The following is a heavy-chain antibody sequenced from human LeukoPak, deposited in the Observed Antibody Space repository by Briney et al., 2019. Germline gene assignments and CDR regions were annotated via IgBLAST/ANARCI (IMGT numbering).Heavy chain of an antibody. CDR3: ARDSMIVVPS. D-gene: IGHD3-22*01. J-gene: IGHJ4*02. Sequence: GGSLRLSCAASGFTFSSYEMNWVRQAPGKGLEWVSYISSSGSTIYYADSVKGRFTISRDNAKNSLYLQMNSLRAEDTAVYYCARDSMIVVPSGGQGTLVTVSS. CDR2: ISSSGSTI. V-gene: IGHV3-48*03. CDR1: GFTFSSYE.